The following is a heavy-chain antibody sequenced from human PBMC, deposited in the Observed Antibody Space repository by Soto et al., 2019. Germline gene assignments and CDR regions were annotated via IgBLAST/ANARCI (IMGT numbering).Heavy chain of an antibody. V-gene: IGHV3-30-3*01. Sequence: QVQLVESGGGVVQPGRSPRLSCTASGFTFRSYAMHWVRQAPGKGLEWVALISYDGSNKYYADFVKGRFTISRDNSKNTLYLQMNSLSAEDTAVYYCARDGPQILESLLGSPDYWGQGTLVTVSS. CDR1: GFTFRSYA. J-gene: IGHJ4*02. D-gene: IGHD3-3*01. CDR2: ISYDGSNK. CDR3: ARDGPQILESLLGSPDY.